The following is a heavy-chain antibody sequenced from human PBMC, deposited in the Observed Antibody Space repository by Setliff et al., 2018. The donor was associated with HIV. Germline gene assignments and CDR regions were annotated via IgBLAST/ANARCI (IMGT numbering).Heavy chain of an antibody. V-gene: IGHV4-39*01. CDR2: VYYSGGT. CDR3: ARLGDSGYDFRGYFDY. CDR1: GGSVSDTSYY. Sequence: KSSETLSLTCTVSGGSVSDTSYYWGWIRQPPGKGLEWLANVYYSGGTYYNPSLNSRVTISVDTSRNQFSLKLTSVTAADTALCFCARLGDSGYDFRGYFDYWGQGKLVTVSS. D-gene: IGHD5-12*01. J-gene: IGHJ4*02.